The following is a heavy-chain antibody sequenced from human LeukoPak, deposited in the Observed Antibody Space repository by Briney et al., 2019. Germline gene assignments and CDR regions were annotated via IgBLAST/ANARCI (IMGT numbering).Heavy chain of an antibody. CDR2: INPNSGGT. V-gene: IGHV1-2*02. CDR3: ARDSDYGEVGNAFDI. D-gene: IGHD4-17*01. J-gene: IGHJ3*02. CDR1: GYTFTGYY. Sequence: ASVKVSCKASGYTFTGYYMHWVRQAPGQGLEWMGWINPNSGGTNYAQKFQGRVTMTRDTSISTAYMELSRLRSDDTAVYYCARDSDYGEVGNAFDIWGQGTMVTVSS.